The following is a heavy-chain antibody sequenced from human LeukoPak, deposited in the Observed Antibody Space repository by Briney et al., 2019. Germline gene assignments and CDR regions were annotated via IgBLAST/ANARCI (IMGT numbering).Heavy chain of an antibody. D-gene: IGHD1-7*01. J-gene: IGHJ4*02. Sequence: SETLSLTCAVYGGSFSGYYWSWIRQPPGKGLEWIGEINHSGSTNYNPSLKSRVTISVDTSKNQFSLKLSSVTAADTAVYYCARSHRRWNYVPGLGYWGQGTLVTVSS. CDR3: ARSHRRWNYVPGLGY. CDR2: INHSGST. V-gene: IGHV4-34*01. CDR1: GGSFSGYY.